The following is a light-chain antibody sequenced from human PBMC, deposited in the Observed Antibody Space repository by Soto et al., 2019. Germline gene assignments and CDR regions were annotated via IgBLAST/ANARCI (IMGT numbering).Light chain of an antibody. J-gene: IGLJ1*01. CDR1: SSDVGGYNY. CDR2: EVS. CDR3: NSYTSKSTGV. V-gene: IGLV2-14*01. Sequence: QSVLTQPASVSGSPGQSITISCTGTSSDVGGYNYVSWYQQHPGKAPKLIIYEVSNRPSGVSNRFSGSKSGNTASLTISGREAEFEADYYCNSYTSKSTGVFGTGTKVTVL.